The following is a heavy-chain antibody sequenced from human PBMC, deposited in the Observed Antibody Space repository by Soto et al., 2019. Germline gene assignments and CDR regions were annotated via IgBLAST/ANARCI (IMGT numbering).Heavy chain of an antibody. Sequence: VQLLESGGGLVQPGGSLRLSCAASGFTFSSYAMSWVRQAPGKGLEWVSAISGSGGSTYYADSVKCRFTISRDNSKNTLYLQMNSLRAEDTAVYYCARKIVVAAAGYYYYGMDVWGQGTTVTVSS. J-gene: IGHJ6*02. D-gene: IGHD6-13*01. V-gene: IGHV3-23*01. CDR3: ARKIVVAAAGYYYYGMDV. CDR2: ISGSGGST. CDR1: GFTFSSYA.